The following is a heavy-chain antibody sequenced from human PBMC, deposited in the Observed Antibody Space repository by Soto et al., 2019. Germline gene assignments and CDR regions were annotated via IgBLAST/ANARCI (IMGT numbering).Heavy chain of an antibody. CDR3: ARGREVVPAASYWFDP. D-gene: IGHD2-2*01. CDR1: GGCFSGYY. Sequence: PXETVSRTCAVYGGCFSGYYWSWMRQPPGKGLEWIGGINHSGSTNYDPSLKSRVTISVDTSKNQFSLKLSSVTAADTAVYYCARGREVVPAASYWFDPWGQGTLVTVSS. J-gene: IGHJ5*02. CDR2: INHSGST. V-gene: IGHV4-34*01.